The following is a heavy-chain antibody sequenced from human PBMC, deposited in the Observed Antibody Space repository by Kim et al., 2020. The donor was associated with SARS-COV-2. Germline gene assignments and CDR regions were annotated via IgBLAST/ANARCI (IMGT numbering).Heavy chain of an antibody. CDR2: ISSSSSYT. D-gene: IGHD6-19*01. V-gene: IGHV3-11*06. CDR3: ARAGQWLGDKWYYFDY. Sequence: GGSLRLSCAASGFTFSDYYMSWIRQAPGKGLEWVAYISSSSSYTNYADSVKGRFTISRDNAMNSLYLQMNSLRAEDTAVYYCARAGQWLGDKWYYFDYWGQGTPVT. J-gene: IGHJ4*02. CDR1: GFTFSDYY.